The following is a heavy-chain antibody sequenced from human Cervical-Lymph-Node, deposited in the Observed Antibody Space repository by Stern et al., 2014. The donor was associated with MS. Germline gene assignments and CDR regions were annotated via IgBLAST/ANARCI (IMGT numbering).Heavy chain of an antibody. Sequence: QVQLVQSGDEVKKPGASVKVSCKASGYTFTNYGITWVRQAPGQGLEGMVWISASNGTTNYEQNIKGIVTMTTDTSTSTVYIELRSLRSDDAAVYYCARAAGILDFWGQGTLVIVSS. V-gene: IGHV1-18*01. D-gene: IGHD1-1*01. J-gene: IGHJ4*02. CDR3: ARAAGILDF. CDR1: GYTFTNYG. CDR2: ISASNGTT.